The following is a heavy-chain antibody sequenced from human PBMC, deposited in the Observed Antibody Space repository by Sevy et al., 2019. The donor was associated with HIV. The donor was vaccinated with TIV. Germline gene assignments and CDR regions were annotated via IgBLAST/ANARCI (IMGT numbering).Heavy chain of an antibody. CDR1: GFTCSNYW. CDR2: IKRDGSEK. CDR3: ARDCSSTKCLWGLDV. J-gene: IGHJ6*02. Sequence: GGSLRLSCAASGFTCSNYWMSWVRQAPGKGLEWVANIKRDGSEKYYVASVKGRFTISRDNAKNSLHLQMNSLRAEDTAVYYCARDCSSTKCLWGLDVWGQGTTVTVSS. D-gene: IGHD2-2*01. V-gene: IGHV3-7*03.